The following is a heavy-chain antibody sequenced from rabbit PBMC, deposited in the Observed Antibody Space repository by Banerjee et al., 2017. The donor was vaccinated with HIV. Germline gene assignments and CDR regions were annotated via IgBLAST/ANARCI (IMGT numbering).Heavy chain of an antibody. J-gene: IGHJ5*01. CDR3: AWGAGSDVYTVIGWLDL. CDR1: GFSFSSSYW. V-gene: IGHV1S40*01. D-gene: IGHD4-2*01. CDR2: IYTGDGST. Sequence: QSLEESGGDLVKPGASLTLTCTASGFSFSSSYWICWVRQAPGKGLEWIACIYTGDGSTYYASWVNGRFTISKTLTTVTLQMTSLTAADTATYFCAWGAGSDVYTVIGWLDLWGQGTLVTVS.